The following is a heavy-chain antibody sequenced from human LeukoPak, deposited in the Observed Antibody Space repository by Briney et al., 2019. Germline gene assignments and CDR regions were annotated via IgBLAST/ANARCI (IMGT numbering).Heavy chain of an antibody. J-gene: IGHJ4*02. CDR1: GVSMRTYY. CDR2: VSYGGST. Sequence: SETLSLTCTVSGVSMRTYYWSWIRQPPGKGLEWIGYVSYGGSTNYNPSLKSRLTISIDTSETQFSLKMTSVTAADTAVYYCASQGSDSGWFYFWGQGTLVTVSS. V-gene: IGHV4-59*08. CDR3: ASQGSDSGWFYF. D-gene: IGHD6-19*01.